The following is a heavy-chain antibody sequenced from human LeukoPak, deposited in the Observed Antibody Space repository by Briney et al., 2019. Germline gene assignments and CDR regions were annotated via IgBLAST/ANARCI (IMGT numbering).Heavy chain of an antibody. D-gene: IGHD3-22*01. CDR1: GLTFSDYY. CDR3: ARVLPSDYYDSSGYYYY. J-gene: IGHJ4*02. V-gene: IGHV3-11*01. Sequence: PGGSLRLSCAVSGLTFSDYYMSWTRQAPGKGPELVSYISPSGSSIFYVDSVKGRFTISRDNAKNSLYLQMNSLRAEDTAVYYCARVLPSDYYDSSGYYYYWGQGTLVTVSS. CDR2: ISPSGSSI.